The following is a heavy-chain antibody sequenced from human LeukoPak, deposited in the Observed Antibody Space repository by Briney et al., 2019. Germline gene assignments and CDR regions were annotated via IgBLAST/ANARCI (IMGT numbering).Heavy chain of an antibody. J-gene: IGHJ4*02. Sequence: ASVKVSCKVYGYTLTELSMHWVRQAPGKGLEWVGGFDPEDGETIYEEKFQGRVTMAEDTATDAAEMCLSSLRSDESVVYYSATDRAISMVRKLGYWGQGTLVSVSS. CDR3: ATDRAISMVRKLGY. CDR1: GYTLTELS. CDR2: FDPEDGET. D-gene: IGHD3-10*01. V-gene: IGHV1-24*01.